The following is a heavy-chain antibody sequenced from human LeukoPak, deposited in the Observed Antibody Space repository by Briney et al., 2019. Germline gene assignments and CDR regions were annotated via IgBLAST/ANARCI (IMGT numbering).Heavy chain of an antibody. D-gene: IGHD6-13*01. J-gene: IGHJ4*02. Sequence: GGSLRLSCAASGFSFKDYYFSWIRQAPGKGLEWVSFINVNGDAMYYADSVKGRFTISRDNSKNSIYLEMNSLRAEDTAVYYCARGPRIVAAGSYYFDYWGQGSLVTVSS. V-gene: IGHV3-11*01. CDR1: GFSFKDYY. CDR3: ARGPRIVAAGSYYFDY. CDR2: INVNGDAM.